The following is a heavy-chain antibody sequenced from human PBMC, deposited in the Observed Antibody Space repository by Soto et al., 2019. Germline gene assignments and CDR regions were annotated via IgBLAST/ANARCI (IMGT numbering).Heavy chain of an antibody. CDR2: INPSGGSA. V-gene: IGHV1-46*01. CDR3: ARDYLSSKLSLSYFDF. D-gene: IGHD2-2*01. CDR1: GYSFISHY. J-gene: IGHJ4*02. Sequence: GASVKVSCKASGYSFISHYIHWVRQAPGQGLEWMGFINPSGGSATLAQKFQGRVTMTRDTSTSTVYMELTILRSEDAAVYYCARDYLSSKLSLSYFDFRGQGTLVTVSS.